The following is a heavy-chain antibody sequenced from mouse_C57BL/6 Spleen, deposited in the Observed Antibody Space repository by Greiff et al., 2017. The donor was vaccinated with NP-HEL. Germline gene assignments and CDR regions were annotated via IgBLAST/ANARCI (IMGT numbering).Heavy chain of an antibody. CDR2: INPGSGGT. J-gene: IGHJ1*03. Sequence: VKLQESGAELVRPGTSVKVSCKASGYAFTNYLIEWVKQRPGQGLEWIGVINPGSGGTNYNEKFKGKATLTADKSSSTAHMQLSSLTSEDSAVYFCARRPADGNWYFDVWGTGTTVTVSS. V-gene: IGHV1-54*01. CDR1: GYAFTNYL. CDR3: ARRPADGNWYFDV.